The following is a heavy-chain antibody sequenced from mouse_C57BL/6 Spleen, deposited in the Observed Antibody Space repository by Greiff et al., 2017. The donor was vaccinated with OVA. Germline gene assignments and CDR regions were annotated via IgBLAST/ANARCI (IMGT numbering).Heavy chain of an antibody. V-gene: IGHV1-50*01. CDR1: GYTFTSYW. J-gene: IGHJ3*01. CDR2: IDPSDSYT. D-gene: IGHD2-4*01. Sequence: QVQLQQPGAELVKPGASVKLSCKASGYTFTSYWMQWVQQRPGQGLEWIGEIDPSDSYTNSNQKFKGKATLTVDTSSSTAYMQLSSLTYEDSAVYYCARSEDYDYDVGFAYWGKGTLVTVSA. CDR3: ARSEDYDYDVGFAY.